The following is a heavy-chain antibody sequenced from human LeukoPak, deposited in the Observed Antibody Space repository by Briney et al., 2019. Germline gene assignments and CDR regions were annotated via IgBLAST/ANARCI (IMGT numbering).Heavy chain of an antibody. CDR1: GFTFSSYA. J-gene: IGHJ4*02. Sequence: PGGSLRLSCTASGFTFSSYAMNWVRQAPGKGLEWVSTISGSGGSTYYADSVKGRFTISRDNSKNTLYLQMNNLRAEDTAVYYCAKALAAAGPHYFDYWGQGTLVTVSS. D-gene: IGHD6-13*01. CDR2: ISGSGGST. V-gene: IGHV3-23*01. CDR3: AKALAAAGPHYFDY.